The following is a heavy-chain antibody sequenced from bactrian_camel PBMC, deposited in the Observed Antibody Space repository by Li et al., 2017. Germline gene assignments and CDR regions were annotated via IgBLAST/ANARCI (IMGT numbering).Heavy chain of an antibody. CDR2: IWADGSRT. J-gene: IGHJ6*01. CDR3: GNRGWSDSEMGY. Sequence: QLVESGGGLVQPGGSLRLSCAASGFTFSSFSMTWVRQAPGKGLEWVAVIWADGSRTYYVDSVKGRFTISRDNAKNTVYLQMNSLKSEDTALYYCGNRGWSDSEMGYWGQGTQVTVS. V-gene: IGHV3S6*01. CDR1: GFTFSSFS. D-gene: IGHD2*01.